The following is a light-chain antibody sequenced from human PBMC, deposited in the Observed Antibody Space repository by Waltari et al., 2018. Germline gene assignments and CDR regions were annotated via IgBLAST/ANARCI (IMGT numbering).Light chain of an antibody. CDR1: SYDVGHYNY. V-gene: IGLV2-14*03. J-gene: IGLJ2*01. CDR3: SSYTSSSTVGVL. CDR2: DVS. Sequence: QSALTQPASVSGSPGQSITISCTGTSYDVGHYNYVSWYQQRPGKAPKLIIYDVSYRPSGVSNRFSGSKSGSTASLTISGLQAEDEADYHYSSYTSSSTVGVLFGGGTKLTVL.